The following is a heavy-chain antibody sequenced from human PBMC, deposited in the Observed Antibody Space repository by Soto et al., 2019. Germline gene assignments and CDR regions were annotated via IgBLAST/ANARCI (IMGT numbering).Heavy chain of an antibody. J-gene: IGHJ4*02. V-gene: IGHV4-34*01. D-gene: IGHD6-6*01. CDR2: ISQSGNT. Sequence: LPETLSLTCSIYSGSFSGYYWSWIRQPPGKGLEWIGEISQSGNTNYSPSLKSRVSISIDTSKKQFSLNLASVSAADTAVYYCARAPKVSGSSQTRPDFWGQGTLVTVSS. CDR3: ARAPKVSGSSQTRPDF. CDR1: SGSFSGYY.